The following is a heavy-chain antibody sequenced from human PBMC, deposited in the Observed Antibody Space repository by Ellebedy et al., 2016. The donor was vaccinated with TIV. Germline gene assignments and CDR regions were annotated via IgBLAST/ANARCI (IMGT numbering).Heavy chain of an antibody. V-gene: IGHV5-51*01. CDR2: IYPGESDT. CDR3: ARLSYNSSWSYLDV. Sequence: GESLKISCKGSGYSFTSYWIGWVRKMPGKGLEWMGIIYPGESDTRYNPSFQGQVTISADKSISTASLQWTSLKASDTAMYYCARLSYNSSWSYLDVWGKGTTVTVSS. CDR1: GYSFTSYW. D-gene: IGHD3-10*01. J-gene: IGHJ6*04.